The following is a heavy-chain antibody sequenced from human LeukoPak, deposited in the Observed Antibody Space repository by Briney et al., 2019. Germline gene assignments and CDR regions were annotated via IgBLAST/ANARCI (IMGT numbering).Heavy chain of an antibody. CDR1: GYSISTGRY. V-gene: IGHV4-38-2*01. CDR2: VYHSGTT. Sequence: SETLSLTCAVSGYSISTGRYWGWIRQPAEKGLVWIGSVYHSGTTYYNPSLKSRLTISVDTSNNQFSLNLRSVTAADTAVYYCARSLSTAGIDFWGQGTLVTVSS. J-gene: IGHJ4*02. CDR3: ARSLSTAGIDF. D-gene: IGHD2-2*01.